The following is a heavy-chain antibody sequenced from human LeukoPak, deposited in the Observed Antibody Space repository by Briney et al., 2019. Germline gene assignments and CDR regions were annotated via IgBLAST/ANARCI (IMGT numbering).Heavy chain of an antibody. CDR3: ARGFNDFWSGSQLEY. CDR1: GFIFGGYA. Sequence: GGSLRLSCAASGFIFGGYAMHWVRQAPGKGLQWLAVISYDGGKTYYADSVEGRFTISRDNSKSTVYLETNSLRSEDTAIYYCARGFNDFWSGSQLEYWGQGTLVTVSS. J-gene: IGHJ4*02. CDR2: ISYDGGKT. D-gene: IGHD3-3*01. V-gene: IGHV3-30-3*01.